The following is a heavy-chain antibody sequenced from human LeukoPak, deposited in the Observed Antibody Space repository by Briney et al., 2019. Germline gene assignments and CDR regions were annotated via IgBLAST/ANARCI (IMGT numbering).Heavy chain of an antibody. CDR3: ARVGATTGYYYYMDV. Sequence: ASVKVSCKASGYTFTSYGISWVRQAPGQGLEWMGWISAYNGNTNYAQKLQGRVTMTTDTSTSTAYMELRSLRSDDTAVYYCARVGATTGYYYYMDVWGKGTTVTVSS. D-gene: IGHD1-26*01. J-gene: IGHJ6*03. CDR2: ISAYNGNT. V-gene: IGHV1-18*01. CDR1: GYTFTSYG.